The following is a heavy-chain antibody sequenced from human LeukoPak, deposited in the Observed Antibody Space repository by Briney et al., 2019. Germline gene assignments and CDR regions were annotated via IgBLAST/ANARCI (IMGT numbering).Heavy chain of an antibody. V-gene: IGHV3-30*18. D-gene: IGHD3-10*01. CDR1: GFTFSSDG. J-gene: IGHJ4*02. CDR3: AKDRVWFGELLPDY. Sequence: GWSLILSCASSGFTFSSDGMHWVRQPPGKGLEWVAVISYDGSNKYYVDSRKGRFTIARDNSKHPLCVQMNSLRAEDPAVYYCAKDRVWFGELLPDYWGQGTLVTVSS. CDR2: ISYDGSNK.